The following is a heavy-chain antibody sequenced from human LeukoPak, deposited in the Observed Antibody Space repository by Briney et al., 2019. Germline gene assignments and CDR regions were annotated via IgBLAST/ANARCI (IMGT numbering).Heavy chain of an antibody. CDR3: ASWGAGGNS. Sequence: GSLRLSCEASGFTLSTFWMNWVRQVPGKGLDWVANINPDGSGKRYVDSVKGRFTIARDNADNTLSLQMSSLRAEDTAVYYCASWGAGGNSWGQGTLVTVS. D-gene: IGHD3-16*01. V-gene: IGHV3-7*01. CDR2: INPDGSGK. J-gene: IGHJ4*02. CDR1: GFTLSTFW.